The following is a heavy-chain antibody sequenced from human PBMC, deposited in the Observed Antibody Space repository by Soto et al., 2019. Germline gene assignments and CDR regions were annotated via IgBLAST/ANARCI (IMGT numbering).Heavy chain of an antibody. CDR3: ARDGPFCSGTGCLDYYHYMDF. CDR2: ISGSTSYI. Sequence: EVQLVESGGGLVKPGGSLRLYCAASGFSFSDYSMNWVRQAPGKGLEWVSSISGSTSYIYYADSLKGRFTVSRDNAEKSLYLQMNSLRAEDTAVYHCARDGPFCSGTGCLDYYHYMDFWAKGTTVIVSS. J-gene: IGHJ6*03. D-gene: IGHD2-2*01. V-gene: IGHV3-21*01. CDR1: GFSFSDYS.